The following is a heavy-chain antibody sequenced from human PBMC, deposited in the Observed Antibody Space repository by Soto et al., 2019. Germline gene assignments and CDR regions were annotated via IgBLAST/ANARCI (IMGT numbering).Heavy chain of an antibody. Sequence: QVQLQESGPGLVKPSQTLSLIGTVSGGSISSGGYYWSWIRQHPGKGLEWIGYIYYSGSTYYNPSLKSRVTISVDTSKNQFSLKLSSVTAADTAVYYCARLGLVSVWGSSDYWGQGTLVTVSS. CDR2: IYYSGST. CDR1: GGSISSGGYY. D-gene: IGHD3-16*01. J-gene: IGHJ4*02. CDR3: ARLGLVSVWGSSDY. V-gene: IGHV4-31*03.